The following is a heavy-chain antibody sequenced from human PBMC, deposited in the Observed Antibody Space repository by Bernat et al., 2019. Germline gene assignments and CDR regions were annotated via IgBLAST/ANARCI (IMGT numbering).Heavy chain of an antibody. V-gene: IGHV3-33*01. D-gene: IGHD3-10*01. J-gene: IGHJ4*02. CDR3: ARGSGLVAIDY. CDR1: GFTFSSYG. CDR2: IWHDGSHK. Sequence: QVQLVEFWGGVVQPGRSLILSCAASGFTFSSYGMHWVRPAPSRGREWGAFIWHDGSHKYYADSVKGRFTISRDNSKNTLYLQMNSLRAEDTAVYYCARGSGLVAIDYWGQGTLVTVSS.